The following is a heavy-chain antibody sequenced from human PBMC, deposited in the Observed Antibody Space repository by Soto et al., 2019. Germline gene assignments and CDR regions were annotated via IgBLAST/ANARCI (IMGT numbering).Heavy chain of an antibody. CDR2: ISGSGDTT. D-gene: IGHD5-12*01. CDR1: GFTFNNCG. CDR3: AKRSGYDSGRFDY. J-gene: IGHJ4*02. V-gene: IGHV3-23*01. Sequence: GGSLRLSCAASGFTFNNCGMSWVRRAPGMGLKRVATISGSGDTTYYADSVKGRFTISRDNSKNTLYLQMNSLRFEDTALYYCAKRSGYDSGRFDYWGQGTLVTVSS.